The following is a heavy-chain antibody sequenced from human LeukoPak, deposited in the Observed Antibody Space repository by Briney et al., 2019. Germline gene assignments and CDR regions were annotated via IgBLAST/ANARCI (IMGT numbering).Heavy chain of an antibody. V-gene: IGHV3-23*01. CDR2: ISGSGGST. D-gene: IGHD2-21*02. CDR3: AKFTAPFGPSPFDY. CDR1: GFTFGSYA. J-gene: IGHJ4*02. Sequence: GGSLRLSCAASGFTFGSYAMSWVRQAPGRGLEWVSAISGSGGSTYYADSVKGRFTISRDNSKNTLYLQMNSLRAEDTAVYYCAKFTAPFGPSPFDYWGQGTLVTVSS.